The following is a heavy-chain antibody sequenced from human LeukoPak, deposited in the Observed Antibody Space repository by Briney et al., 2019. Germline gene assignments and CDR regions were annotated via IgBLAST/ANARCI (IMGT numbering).Heavy chain of an antibody. CDR3: ASPGLYGSGSYWAFDY. CDR2: ISGSGGST. Sequence: GGSLRLSCAASGFTFSSYAMSWVRQAPGKGLEWVSAISGSGGSTYYADSVKGRFTISRDNSKNTLYLQMNSLRAEDTAVYYCASPGLYGSGSYWAFDYWGQGTLVTVSS. D-gene: IGHD3-10*01. V-gene: IGHV3-23*01. CDR1: GFTFSSYA. J-gene: IGHJ4*02.